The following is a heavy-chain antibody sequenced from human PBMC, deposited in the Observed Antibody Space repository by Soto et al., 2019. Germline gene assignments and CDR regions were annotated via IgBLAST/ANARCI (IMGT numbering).Heavy chain of an antibody. CDR1: GYTFTSYY. J-gene: IGHJ6*02. D-gene: IGHD3-10*01. V-gene: IGHV1-46*01. CDR3: ARDRSRVRGVDYYYGMDV. CDR2: INPSGGST. Sequence: ASVKVTCKASGYTFTSYYMHWVRQAPGQGLEWMGIINPSGGSTSYAQKFQGRVTMTRDTSTSTVYMELSSLRSEDTAVYYCARDRSRVRGVDYYYGMDVWGQGTAGTVS.